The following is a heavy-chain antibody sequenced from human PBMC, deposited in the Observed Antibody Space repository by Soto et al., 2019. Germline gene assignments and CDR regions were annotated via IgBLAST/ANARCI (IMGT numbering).Heavy chain of an antibody. CDR2: FLYPGSI. D-gene: IGHD3-16*02. Sequence: QVQLQESGPGLVKPSETLSLTCTVSGGSINISSWSWVRQPPGKGLEWIGYFLYPGSINYNPSLGSRVTISFDTPRNQFSLKLSSVTAADTAIYYCTRDLIVGTKNWFFDLWGRGTLVTVSS. CDR1: GGSINISS. V-gene: IGHV4-59*01. J-gene: IGHJ2*01. CDR3: TRDLIVGTKNWFFDL.